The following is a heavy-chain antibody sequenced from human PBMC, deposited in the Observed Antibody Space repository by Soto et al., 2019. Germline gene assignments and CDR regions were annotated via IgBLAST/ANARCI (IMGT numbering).Heavy chain of an antibody. CDR2: ISSSSSTI. CDR3: ARDGFDSSGSRDYFDY. J-gene: IGHJ4*02. D-gene: IGHD3-22*01. V-gene: IGHV3-48*02. CDR1: GFTFSSYS. Sequence: EVPLVESGGGLVQPGGSLRLSCAASGFTFSSYSMNWVRQAPGKGLEWVSYISSSSSTIYYAVSVKGRFTISRDNSKNSLYLQMNSLRDEDTAVYYCARDGFDSSGSRDYFDYWGQGTLVTVSS.